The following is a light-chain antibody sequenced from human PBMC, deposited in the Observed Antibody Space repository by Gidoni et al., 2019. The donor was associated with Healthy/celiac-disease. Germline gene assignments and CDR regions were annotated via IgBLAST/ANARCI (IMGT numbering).Light chain of an antibody. CDR3: QAWDSSTPVV. CDR2: QDS. Sequence: SELTQPPSVSVSPGQTASITCSGAKLGDKYACWYQQKPGQAPVLVIYQDSKRPSGIPGRFSGSNSGNTATLTNSGTQAIDEADYYCQAWDSSTPVVCGGGTKLTVL. J-gene: IGLJ2*01. V-gene: IGLV3-1*01. CDR1: KLGDKY.